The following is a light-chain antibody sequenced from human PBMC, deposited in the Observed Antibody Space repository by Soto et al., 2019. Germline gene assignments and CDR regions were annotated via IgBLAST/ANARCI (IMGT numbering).Light chain of an antibody. CDR3: QQYHKWPLT. CDR1: RSVSSN. J-gene: IGKJ4*01. CDR2: GAS. V-gene: IGKV3-15*01. Sequence: EIVMRQSPATLSVSPGERATLSFRASRSVSSNLAWYQQKPGQAPRLLMYGASTRATGIPARFSGSGSGTEFTLTISSLQSEDFAVYYCQQYHKWPLTFGGGTKVDIK.